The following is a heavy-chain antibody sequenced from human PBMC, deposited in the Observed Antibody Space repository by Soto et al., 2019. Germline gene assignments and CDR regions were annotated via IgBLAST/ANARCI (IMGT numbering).Heavy chain of an antibody. V-gene: IGHV3-23*01. Sequence: HPGGSLRLSCAASGFTFSSYGMTWVRQAPGKGLEWVSSISGSGGSTYYADSVNGRFTISRDNSKNTLFLQMNSLRAEDTALYYCAKQRAGYGSGSDTFYFDFWGQGTLVTVSS. CDR2: ISGSGGST. CDR1: GFTFSSYG. CDR3: AKQRAGYGSGSDTFYFDF. D-gene: IGHD3-10*01. J-gene: IGHJ4*02.